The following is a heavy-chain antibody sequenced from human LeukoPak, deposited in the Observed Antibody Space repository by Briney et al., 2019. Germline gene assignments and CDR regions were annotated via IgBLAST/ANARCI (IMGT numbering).Heavy chain of an antibody. D-gene: IGHD4-17*01. V-gene: IGHV3-74*01. CDR2: INSDGSST. J-gene: IGHJ6*02. Sequence: GGSLRLSCAASGFTFSSYWVHWVRQAPGKGLVWVSRINSDGSSTSYADSVKGRFTISRDNAKNTLYLQMNSLRAEDTAVYYCARVGDYIAYYYYGMDVWGQGTTVTVSS. CDR3: ARVGDYIAYYYYGMDV. CDR1: GFTFSSYW.